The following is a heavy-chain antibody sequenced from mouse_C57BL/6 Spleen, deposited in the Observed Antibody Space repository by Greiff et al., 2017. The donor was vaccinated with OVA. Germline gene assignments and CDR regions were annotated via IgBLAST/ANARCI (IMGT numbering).Heavy chain of an antibody. CDR3: ARSLYDGFAY. CDR2: LYPGDGDT. Sequence: QVQLQQSGPELVKPGASVKISCKASGYAFSSSWMNWVKQRPGKGLEWIGRLYPGDGDTNYNGKFKGKATLTADKSSSTAYMQLSSLTSEDSAVYFCARSLYDGFAYWGQGTLVTVSA. V-gene: IGHV1-82*01. CDR1: GYAFSSSW. D-gene: IGHD2-3*01. J-gene: IGHJ3*01.